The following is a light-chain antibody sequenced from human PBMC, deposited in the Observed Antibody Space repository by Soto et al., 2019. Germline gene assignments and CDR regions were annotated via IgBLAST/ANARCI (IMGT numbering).Light chain of an antibody. V-gene: IGKV1-33*01. Sequence: DIQMTQSPSSLSAFVGDRVTITCQASQAISNYLNWCQHKSGKAPKLLIYDASNLETGVPSRFSGSGSGTHFTFTISSLQPEDIATYYCQQYINLPLTFGRGTRLEIK. CDR2: DAS. J-gene: IGKJ5*01. CDR3: QQYINLPLT. CDR1: QAISNY.